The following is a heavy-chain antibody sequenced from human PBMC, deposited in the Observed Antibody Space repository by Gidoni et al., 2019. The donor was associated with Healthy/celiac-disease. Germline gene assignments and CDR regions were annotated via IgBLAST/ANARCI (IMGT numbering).Heavy chain of an antibody. D-gene: IGHD1-26*01. J-gene: IGHJ4*02. CDR1: GFTFSSYS. CDR2: ISSSSSYI. Sequence: EVQLVESGGGLVKPGGSLRLSCAASGFTFSSYSMNWVRQAPGKGLEWVSSISSSSSYIYYADSVKSRFTISRDNAKNSLYLQMNSLRAEDTAVYYCATDEVGAYDYWGQGTLVTVSS. CDR3: ATDEVGAYDY. V-gene: IGHV3-21*01.